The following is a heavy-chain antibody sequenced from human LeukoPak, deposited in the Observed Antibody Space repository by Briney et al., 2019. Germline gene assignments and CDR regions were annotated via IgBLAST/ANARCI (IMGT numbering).Heavy chain of an antibody. CDR2: VNPNSGGT. CDR3: ARDGQHGDSIDY. Sequence: ASVKVSCKASGYTFTGYYMHWVRQAPGQGLEWMGWVNPNSGGTNYAQKFQGRVTMTRDTSTSTAYMELSRLRSDDTAVYYCARDGQHGDSIDYWGQGTLVTVSS. D-gene: IGHD4-17*01. J-gene: IGHJ4*02. V-gene: IGHV1-2*02. CDR1: GYTFTGYY.